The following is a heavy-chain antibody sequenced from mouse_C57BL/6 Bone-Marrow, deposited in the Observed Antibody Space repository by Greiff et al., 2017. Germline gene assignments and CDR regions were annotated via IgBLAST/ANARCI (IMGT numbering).Heavy chain of an antibody. CDR2: IYPRSGNT. V-gene: IGHV1-81*01. CDR1: GYTFTSYG. CDR3: ARGDYGSSSPMDY. D-gene: IGHD1-1*01. J-gene: IGHJ4*01. Sequence: VMLVESGAELARPGASVKLSCKASGYTFTSYGISWVKQRTGQGLEWIGEIYPRSGNTYYNEKFKGKATLTADKSSSTAYMELRSLTSEDSAVYFCARGDYGSSSPMDYWGQGTSVTVSS.